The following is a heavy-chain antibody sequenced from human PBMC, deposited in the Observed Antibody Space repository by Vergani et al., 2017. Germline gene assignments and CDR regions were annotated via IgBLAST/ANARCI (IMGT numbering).Heavy chain of an antibody. J-gene: IGHJ6*02. CDR1: GFIFSDFS. CDR3: ARDCTRGGCPDNYGMDV. D-gene: IGHD2-8*01. Sequence: EVQLVESGGGLVQPGGSLRLSCAASGFIFSDFSMSWVRQAPGKGLEWVAFIGSSGPYINYADAVKGRFIISRDNTNNSLFLKLRSLRAEDAAVYYCARDCTRGGCPDNYGMDVWGQGATVTVSS. CDR2: IGSSGPYI. V-gene: IGHV3-21*02.